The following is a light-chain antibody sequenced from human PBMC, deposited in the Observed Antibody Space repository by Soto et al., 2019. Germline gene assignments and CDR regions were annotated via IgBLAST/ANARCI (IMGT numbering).Light chain of an antibody. V-gene: IGKV3-20*01. CDR3: QQYGSSPET. J-gene: IGKJ1*01. Sequence: EIVMTQSPATLSVSPGGRATLSCRASQSVSRYLAWYQQKPGQAPRLLIYGASSRATGIPDRFSGSGSGTDFTLTISRLEPEDFAVYYCQQYGSSPETFGQGTKVDIK. CDR1: QSVSRY. CDR2: GAS.